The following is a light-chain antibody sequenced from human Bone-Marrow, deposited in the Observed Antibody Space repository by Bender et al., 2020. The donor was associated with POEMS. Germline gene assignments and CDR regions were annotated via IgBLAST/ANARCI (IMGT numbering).Light chain of an antibody. CDR1: ALPDHY. CDR2: KDS. Sequence: SYELTQPPSVSLSPGQTARITCSGDALPDHYGYWYQQKPGQAPVLIIYKDSERPSGTPERFSGSNSGTTVTLTISGVQAEYEADYYCQSAGSSETYQVFGGGTRLTVL. V-gene: IGLV3-25*03. CDR3: QSAGSSETYQV. J-gene: IGLJ3*02.